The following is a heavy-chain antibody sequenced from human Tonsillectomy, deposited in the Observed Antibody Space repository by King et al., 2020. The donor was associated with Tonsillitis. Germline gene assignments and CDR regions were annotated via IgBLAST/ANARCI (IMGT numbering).Heavy chain of an antibody. J-gene: IGHJ3*02. Sequence: QLVQSGAELKKPGESLRISCKGSKDTFTNYWIGWVRQMPGKGLEYMGIIFPRDSDTRYSPSFEGQVTISADKSISTAYLQWSSLKALDTATYYCARDSFGSNDAFDIWGQGTTVTVSS. D-gene: IGHD5-18*01. CDR3: ARDSFGSNDAFDI. CDR1: KDTFTNYW. CDR2: IFPRDSDT. V-gene: IGHV5-51*01.